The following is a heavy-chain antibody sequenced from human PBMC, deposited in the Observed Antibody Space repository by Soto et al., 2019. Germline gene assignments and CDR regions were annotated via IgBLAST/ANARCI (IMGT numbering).Heavy chain of an antibody. CDR1: GGSISSYY. Sequence: PSETLSLTCTVSGGSISSYYWSWIRQPPGKGLEWIGYIYYSGSTNYNPSLKSRVTISVDTSKNQFSLKLSSVTAADTAVYYCAFGPFDYFDYWGQGTLVTVSS. D-gene: IGHD3-16*01. CDR2: IYYSGST. J-gene: IGHJ4*02. CDR3: AFGPFDYFDY. V-gene: IGHV4-59*01.